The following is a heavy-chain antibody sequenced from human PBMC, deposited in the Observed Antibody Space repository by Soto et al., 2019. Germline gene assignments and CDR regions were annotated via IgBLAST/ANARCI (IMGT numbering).Heavy chain of an antibody. Sequence: EVQLVESGGGLVKPGESLRLSCAASGFTFTNAWINWVRQAPGKGLEWVGRIKSKIDGGTTDFAAPVKGRFAISRDDSQNMVYLQMTSLKIEDTAVYFCTPDSYSTMIVVRFDCWGHGTLVTVSS. CDR3: TPDSYSTMIVVRFDC. J-gene: IGHJ4*01. CDR2: IKSKIDGGTT. CDR1: GFTFTNAW. V-gene: IGHV3-15*07. D-gene: IGHD3-22*01.